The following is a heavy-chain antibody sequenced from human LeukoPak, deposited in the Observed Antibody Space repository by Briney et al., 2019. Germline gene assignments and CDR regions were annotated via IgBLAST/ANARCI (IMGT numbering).Heavy chain of an antibody. D-gene: IGHD3-22*01. CDR3: GRDGYYYDSRGYVNY. V-gene: IGHV3-74*01. CDR1: GFTFSSYW. CDR2: INSDGSST. J-gene: IGHJ4*02. Sequence: GGSLRLSCAASGFTFSSYWMHWVRQAPGKGLVWVARINSDGSSTSYADSVKGRFTISRDNAKNTLYLQMNSLRVEDTAVYFCGRDGYYYDSRGYVNYWGQGTLVTVSS.